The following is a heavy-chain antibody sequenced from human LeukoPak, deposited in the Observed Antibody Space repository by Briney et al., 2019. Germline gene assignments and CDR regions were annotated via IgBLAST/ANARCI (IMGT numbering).Heavy chain of an antibody. Sequence: GGSLRLSCAASGFTLSRYGLHWVRQAPGKGLEWVAVIWYDGSNEYYADSVKGRFTIFRDNSKSTLHLQMNSLRAEDTAVYYCARPLVGDALDYWGQGTLVTVCS. V-gene: IGHV3-33*01. CDR3: ARPLVGDALDY. CDR2: IWYDGSNE. J-gene: IGHJ4*02. D-gene: IGHD1-26*01. CDR1: GFTLSRYG.